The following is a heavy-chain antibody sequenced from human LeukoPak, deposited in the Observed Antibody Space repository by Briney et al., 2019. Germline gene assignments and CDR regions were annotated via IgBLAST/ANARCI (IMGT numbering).Heavy chain of an antibody. CDR2: INADNGNT. CDR1: GYTFTSYA. J-gene: IGHJ5*02. D-gene: IGHD2-15*01. Sequence: ASVKVSCKASGYTFTSYAIHWVRQAPGQRLEWMAWINADNGNTKYSQNFQGRVTVTRDTSASTVHMELSSLRSEDTAVYYCARDRFVGLAPSDPWGQGTLVTVSS. V-gene: IGHV1-3*01. CDR3: ARDRFVGLAPSDP.